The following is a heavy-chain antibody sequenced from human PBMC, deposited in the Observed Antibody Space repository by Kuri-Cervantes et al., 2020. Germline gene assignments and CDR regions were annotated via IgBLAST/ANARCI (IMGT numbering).Heavy chain of an antibody. Sequence: SGPTLVKPTQTLTLTCTFSGFSLSTSGVGVGWIRQPPGKALEWLALIYWDDDKRYSPSLESRLTITKDTSKNQVVLRMTNMDPVDTATYYCAHSELHDCTGANCYALAYWGRGTLVTVSS. CDR2: IYWDDDK. V-gene: IGHV2-5*02. J-gene: IGHJ4*02. CDR1: GFSLSTSGVG. D-gene: IGHD2-15*01. CDR3: AHSELHDCTGANCYALAY.